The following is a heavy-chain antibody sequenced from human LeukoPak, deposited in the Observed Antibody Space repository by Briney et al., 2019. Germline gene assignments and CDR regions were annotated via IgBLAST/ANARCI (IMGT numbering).Heavy chain of an antibody. J-gene: IGHJ5*02. CDR2: VDSEDGET. CDR1: GYTFTDYY. D-gene: IGHD4-11*01. CDR3: ATMTTFDP. V-gene: IGHV1-69-2*01. Sequence: ASVKVSCKAFGYTFTDYYIHWVKEAPGKGLEWMGRVDSEDGETTYAEKFQGRVTITADTSTDTAYMELNNLRSEDTAVYYCATMTTFDPWGQGTLVTVSP.